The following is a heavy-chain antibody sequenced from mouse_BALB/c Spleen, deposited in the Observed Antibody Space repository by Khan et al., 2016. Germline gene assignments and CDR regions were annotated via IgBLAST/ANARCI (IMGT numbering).Heavy chain of an antibody. CDR3: ARDDGYSYWYFDV. J-gene: IGHJ1*01. D-gene: IGHD2-3*01. CDR2: INTETGEP. V-gene: IGHV9-2-1*01. Sequence: QIQLVQSGPELKKPGETVKISCKASGYTFTDYSMHWVKQAPGKGLKWMGWINTETGEPTYADDFKGRFAFSLETSASTAYLQVNNLKNEDTATYFCARDDGYSYWYFDVWGAGTTVTVSS. CDR1: GYTFTDYS.